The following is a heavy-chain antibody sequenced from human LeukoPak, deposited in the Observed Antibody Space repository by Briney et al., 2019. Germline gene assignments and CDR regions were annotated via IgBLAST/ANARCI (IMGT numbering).Heavy chain of an antibody. CDR3: ARDTLLYDFWSGYYTPYYFDY. J-gene: IGHJ4*02. V-gene: IGHV1-69*05. Sequence: SVRVSCKASKSTFKSYAISCVGQAPGQGLEWMGGIIPIFGTANYAQKFQGRVTITTDESTSIAYMELSSLRSEDTAVYYCARDTLLYDFWSGYYTPYYFDYWGQGTLVTVSS. CDR2: IIPIFGTA. D-gene: IGHD3-3*01. CDR1: KSTFKSYA.